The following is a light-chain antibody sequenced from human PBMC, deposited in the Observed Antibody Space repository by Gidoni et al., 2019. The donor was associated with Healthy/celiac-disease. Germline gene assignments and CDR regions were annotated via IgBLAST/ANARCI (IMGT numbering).Light chain of an antibody. CDR1: QSVSSN. CDR3: QQYNNWPRT. J-gene: IGKJ1*01. V-gene: IGKV3-15*01. Sequence: IVLPQSPVTLSVSPGERATLSFRASQSVSSNLAWYQQKPGQAPRFLIYGASTRATGNPARFSGSGSGKEFTLTISRLQSEDFAVYYCQQYNNWPRTFGKGTKGEIK. CDR2: GAS.